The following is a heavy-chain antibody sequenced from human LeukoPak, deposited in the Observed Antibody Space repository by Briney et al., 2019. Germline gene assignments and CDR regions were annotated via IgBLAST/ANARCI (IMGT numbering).Heavy chain of an antibody. D-gene: IGHD5-24*01. CDR3: AKGRDGYNYPFDY. CDR1: GFTFSSYG. Sequence: PGRSLRLSCAASGFTFSSYGMHWVRQAPGKGLEWVAVIWYDGSNKYYADSVKGRFTISRDNSKNTLYLQMNSLRAEDTAVYYCAKGRDGYNYPFDYWGQGTLVTVSP. J-gene: IGHJ4*02. V-gene: IGHV3-33*06. CDR2: IWYDGSNK.